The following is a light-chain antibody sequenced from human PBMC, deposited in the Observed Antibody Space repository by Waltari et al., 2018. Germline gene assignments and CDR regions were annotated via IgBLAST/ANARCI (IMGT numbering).Light chain of an antibody. CDR1: SGSVSTTSY. J-gene: IGLJ3*02. CDR3: ALYMGSGIWV. V-gene: IGLV8-61*01. Sequence: QTVVTQEPSLSVSPGGTVTLTCALSSGSVSTTSYATWYQQSPGQAPRTLVYKADRRSSGVPDRFSGSILGNKAALTSTGAQADDESDYYCALYMGSGIWVFGGGTKLTVL. CDR2: KAD.